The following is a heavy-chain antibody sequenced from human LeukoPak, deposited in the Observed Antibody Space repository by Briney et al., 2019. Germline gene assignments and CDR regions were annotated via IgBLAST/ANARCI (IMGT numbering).Heavy chain of an antibody. V-gene: IGHV4-39*01. J-gene: IGHJ4*02. D-gene: IGHD6-19*01. CDR2: ISYSGTT. CDR3: ARHIPPSSGRYYFDS. Sequence: AETLSLPCTVPGGSVGIGTDSWGWIRQPPGKGLERIGSISYSGTTYYNPSLKSRVTISVDTSKNQFSLKLISVTAADTAVYYCARHIPPSSGRYYFDSWGQGPLVPVSS. CDR1: GGSVGIGTDS.